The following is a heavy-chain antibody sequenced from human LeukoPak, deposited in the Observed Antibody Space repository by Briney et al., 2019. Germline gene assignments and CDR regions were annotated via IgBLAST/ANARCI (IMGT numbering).Heavy chain of an antibody. J-gene: IGHJ6*03. V-gene: IGHV4-4*02. CDR2: IYTSGST. Sequence: SETLSLTCAVSGGSITINHWWTWVRQPPGKGLEWIGRIYTSGSTNYNPSLKSRVTISVDTSKNQFSLKLSSVTAADTAVYYCARCLGYYDSSADYMDVWGKGTTVTVSS. CDR1: GGSITINHW. CDR3: ARCLGYYDSSADYMDV. D-gene: IGHD3-22*01.